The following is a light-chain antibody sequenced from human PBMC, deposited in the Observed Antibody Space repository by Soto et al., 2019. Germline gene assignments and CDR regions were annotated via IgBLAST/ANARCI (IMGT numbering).Light chain of an antibody. J-gene: IGKJ5*01. CDR3: QQCNRFPIT. CDR1: QGISNW. V-gene: IGKV1-12*01. Sequence: DIQMTQSPSSVSASVGDRVTITCRASQGISNWLAWYQQKPGRAPQLLIYGASTLQSGVPSRFSGSGSGTDFTLTISSLQPEDFATYYCQQCNRFPITFGQGTRLEIK. CDR2: GAS.